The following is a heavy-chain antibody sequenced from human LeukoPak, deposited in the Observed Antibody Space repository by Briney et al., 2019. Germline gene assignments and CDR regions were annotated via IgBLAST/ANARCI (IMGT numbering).Heavy chain of an antibody. D-gene: IGHD6-13*01. Sequence: SETLSLTCTVSGGSISSSSYYWGWIRQPPGKGLEWIGSIYYSGSTYYNPSLKSRVTISVDTSKNQFSLKLSSVTAADTAVYYCARLQDYLGYSSSCLFDYWGQGTLVTVSS. CDR3: ARLQDYLGYSSSCLFDY. CDR1: GGSISSSSYY. CDR2: IYYSGST. J-gene: IGHJ4*02. V-gene: IGHV4-39*01.